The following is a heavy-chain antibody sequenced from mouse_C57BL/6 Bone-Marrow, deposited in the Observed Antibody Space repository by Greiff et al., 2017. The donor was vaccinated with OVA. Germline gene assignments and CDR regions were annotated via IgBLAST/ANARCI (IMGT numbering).Heavy chain of an antibody. Sequence: QVQLQPPRTELVKPWASVQLSCKASGYTFTSYWMHWVKQRPGQGLEWLGNINPSNGGTNYNAKFQSKATLTVDKSSSTAYIQLSSLTSEDSAVYYCARGKLHFDYWGQGTTLTVSS. V-gene: IGHV1-53*01. J-gene: IGHJ2*01. CDR1: GYTFTSYW. CDR3: ARGKLHFDY. CDR2: INPSNGGT. D-gene: IGHD1-1*01.